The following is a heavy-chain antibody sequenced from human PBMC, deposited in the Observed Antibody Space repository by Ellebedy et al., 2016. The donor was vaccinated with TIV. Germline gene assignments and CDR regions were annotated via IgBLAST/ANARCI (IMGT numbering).Heavy chain of an antibody. CDR2: IYYSGNT. J-gene: IGHJ3*01. CDR3: ARDRLWFGELRGAFDV. V-gene: IGHV4-39*07. D-gene: IGHD3-10*01. Sequence: MPSETLSLTCTVSGGSIHNDNFYWAWFRQAPGKGLEWIGSIYYSGNTYYSPSLQSRVTISVDTSKNQFSLKLSSVSAADTATYYCARDRLWFGELRGAFDVWGQGTTVTV. CDR1: GGSIHNDNFY.